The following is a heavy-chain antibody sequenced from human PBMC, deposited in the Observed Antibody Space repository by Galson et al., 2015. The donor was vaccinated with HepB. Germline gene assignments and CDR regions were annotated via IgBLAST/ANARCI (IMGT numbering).Heavy chain of an antibody. J-gene: IGHJ6*02. V-gene: IGHV1-2*02. CDR1: GYTFTGYY. CDR3: ARDMYQLTSSFYDYGIDV. CDR2: INTYSGGP. D-gene: IGHD2-2*01. Sequence: SVKVSCKASGYTFTGYYIHWVRRAPAQGLEWMGWINTYSGGPNYAQKFQDRVTITRDTSINTVYMELSSLRSDDTAVYYCARDMYQLTSSFYDYGIDVWGQGTTVTVSS.